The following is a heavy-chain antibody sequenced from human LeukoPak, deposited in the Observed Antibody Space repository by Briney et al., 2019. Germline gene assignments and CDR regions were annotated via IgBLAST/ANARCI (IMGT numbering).Heavy chain of an antibody. CDR3: ARGTTHFDY. V-gene: IGHV1-18*01. CDR1: GYTFNSYG. J-gene: IGHJ4*02. CDR2: ISVYNGNA. Sequence: ASVTVSCKASGYTFNSYGISWVRQAPGQGLEWMGGISVYNGNANYAQRLQGRVTMTTDTSTSTAYMELRSLRSDDTAVYYCARGTTHFDYWGQGTLVTVSS. D-gene: IGHD1-1*01.